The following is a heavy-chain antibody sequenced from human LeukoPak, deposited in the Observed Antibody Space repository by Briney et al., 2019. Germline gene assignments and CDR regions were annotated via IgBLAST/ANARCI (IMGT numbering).Heavy chain of an antibody. D-gene: IGHD3-22*01. J-gene: IGHJ4*02. CDR2: IYYSGST. CDR3: ARRPYYDSSGYYSVREYYFDY. V-gene: IGHV4-59*01. Sequence: SETLSLTCTVSDGSISGYYWSWIRQPPGKGLEWIGYIYYSGSTNYNPSPKSRVTISIDTSKNQFSLKLRSVTAADTAVYYCARRPYYDSSGYYSVREYYFDYWGQGTLVTVSS. CDR1: DGSISGYY.